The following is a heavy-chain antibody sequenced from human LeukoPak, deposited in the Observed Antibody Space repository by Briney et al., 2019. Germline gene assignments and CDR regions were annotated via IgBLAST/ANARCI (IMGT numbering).Heavy chain of an antibody. CDR3: ARGRFGSYISFDY. CDR2: ISSSSSYI. CDR1: GFTFSSYS. V-gene: IGHV3-21*01. D-gene: IGHD1-26*01. J-gene: IGHJ4*02. Sequence: GGSLRLSCAASGFTFSSYSMNWVRQAPGKGLEWVSSISSSSSYIYYADSVKGRFTISRDNAKNSLHLQMNSLRAGDTAVYYCARGRFGSYISFDYWGQGTLVTVSS.